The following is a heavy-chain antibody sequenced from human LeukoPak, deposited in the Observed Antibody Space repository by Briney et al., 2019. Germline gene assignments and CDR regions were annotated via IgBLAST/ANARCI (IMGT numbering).Heavy chain of an antibody. J-gene: IGHJ4*02. D-gene: IGHD7-27*01. Sequence: PGGSLRLSCAASGFTFSSYGMHWVRQTPGKGLEWVAVIVNDGSEKYYADSVKGRFTISRDNHRNTLFLQMNSLKAEDTAVYYCARDSITGDNSFDYWGQGTLVTVSS. V-gene: IGHV3-33*01. CDR1: GFTFSSYG. CDR3: ARDSITGDNSFDY. CDR2: IVNDGSEK.